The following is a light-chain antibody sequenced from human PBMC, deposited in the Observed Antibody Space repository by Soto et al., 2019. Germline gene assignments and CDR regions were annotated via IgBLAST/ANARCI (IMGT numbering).Light chain of an antibody. J-gene: IGKJ1*01. V-gene: IGKV1-5*03. CDR1: QTISSW. CDR2: KAS. Sequence: DIQMTQSPSTLSASVGDRVIITCRASQTISSWLAWYQQKPGKAPKLLIYKASTLKSGVPSRFSGSGSGTEFTLTISSLQPDDFATYYCQHYNSYSEAFGQGTKVDIK. CDR3: QHYNSYSEA.